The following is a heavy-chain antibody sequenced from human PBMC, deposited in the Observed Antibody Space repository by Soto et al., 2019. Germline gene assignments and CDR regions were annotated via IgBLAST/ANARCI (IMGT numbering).Heavy chain of an antibody. CDR2: INHSGST. Sequence: PSETLSLTCAVYGGSFSGYYWSWIRQPPGKGLEWIGEINHSGSTNYNPSLKSRVTISVDTSKNQFSLKLSSVTAADTAVYYCAVETATTDVTFDYWGQGTLVTVSS. CDR1: GGSFSGYY. D-gene: IGHD6-25*01. J-gene: IGHJ4*02. CDR3: AVETATTDVTFDY. V-gene: IGHV4-34*01.